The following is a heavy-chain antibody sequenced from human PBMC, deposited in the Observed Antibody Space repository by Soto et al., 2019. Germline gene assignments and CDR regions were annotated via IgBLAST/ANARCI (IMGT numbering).Heavy chain of an antibody. Sequence: GGSLRLSCAASGFSFSSYAMSWVRQAPGKGLEWVSAISGSGGSTYYADSVKGRFTISRDKAKNTLYLQMNSLRAEDTAVYYCAKDQPTYYDFWSGSDYWGQGTLVTVS. CDR2: ISGSGGST. V-gene: IGHV3-23*01. J-gene: IGHJ4*02. D-gene: IGHD3-3*01. CDR1: GFSFSSYA. CDR3: AKDQPTYYDFWSGSDY.